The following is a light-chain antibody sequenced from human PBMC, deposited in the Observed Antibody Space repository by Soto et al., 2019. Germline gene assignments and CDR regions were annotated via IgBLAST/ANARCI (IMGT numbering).Light chain of an antibody. CDR2: KVS. V-gene: IGKV2-30*01. CDR3: RQPTHWPIN. J-gene: IGKJ4*01. Sequence: SQKLLDSDGNIYLNWFHQRPGQSPRRLIYKVSSRDSGVTDRFSCSGAVTYLTLSISAVQVGDVRFHYCRQPTHWPINIGGGTKVDIK. CDR1: QKLLDSDGNIY.